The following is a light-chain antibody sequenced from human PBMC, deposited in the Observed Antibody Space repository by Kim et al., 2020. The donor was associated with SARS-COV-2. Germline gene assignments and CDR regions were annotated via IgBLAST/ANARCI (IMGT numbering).Light chain of an antibody. CDR1: KLGDKY. CDR2: QDS. J-gene: IGLJ3*02. CDR3: QAWNSSIWV. V-gene: IGLV3-1*01. Sequence: VPPGQTASITCSGDKLGDKYACWYQQKPGQSPGLVIYQDSKRPSGIPERFSGSNSGNTATLTISGTQAMDEADYYCQAWNSSIWVFGGGTQLTVL.